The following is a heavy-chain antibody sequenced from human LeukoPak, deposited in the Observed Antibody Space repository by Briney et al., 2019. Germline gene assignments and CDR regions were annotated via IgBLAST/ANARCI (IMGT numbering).Heavy chain of an antibody. Sequence: GGSLRLSCAASGNYWMHWVRQAPGKGLVWVSHINSDGSWTSYADSVKGRFTISRDNAKNSLYLQMNSLRAEDTAVYYCARDNEAYSSSSLGSDYWGQGTLVTVPS. CDR1: GNYW. CDR2: INSDGSWT. D-gene: IGHD6-6*01. V-gene: IGHV3-74*01. J-gene: IGHJ4*02. CDR3: ARDNEAYSSSSLGSDY.